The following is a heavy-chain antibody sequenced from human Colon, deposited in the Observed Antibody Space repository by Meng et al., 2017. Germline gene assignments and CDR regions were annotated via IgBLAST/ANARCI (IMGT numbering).Heavy chain of an antibody. CDR2: IDTNTGNP. D-gene: IGHD1-14*01. Sequence: ASVEVSCQASGYTFSSYVMNWLRQAPGQGLAWMGWIDTNTGNPTYAQCFRGRIVFSLDTSVSTAYLHISSLKAEDTAVYYCARDRNWNNWFDPWGQGTLVTVSS. V-gene: IGHV7-4-1*02. J-gene: IGHJ5*02. CDR3: ARDRNWNNWFDP. CDR1: GYTFSSYV.